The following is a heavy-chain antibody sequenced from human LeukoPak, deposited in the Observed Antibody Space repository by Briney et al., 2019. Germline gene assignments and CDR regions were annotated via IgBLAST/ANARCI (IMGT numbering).Heavy chain of an antibody. D-gene: IGHD1-26*01. Sequence: PGGSLRLSCAASGFTFSSHAMSWVRQVPGKGLEWVSAISGSGGSTYYADSVKGRFTISRDNSKNTLYLQMNSLRAEDTALYYCASQSGSSKGYWGQGTLVTASS. CDR1: GFTFSSHA. CDR3: ASQSGSSKGY. V-gene: IGHV3-23*01. J-gene: IGHJ4*02. CDR2: ISGSGGST.